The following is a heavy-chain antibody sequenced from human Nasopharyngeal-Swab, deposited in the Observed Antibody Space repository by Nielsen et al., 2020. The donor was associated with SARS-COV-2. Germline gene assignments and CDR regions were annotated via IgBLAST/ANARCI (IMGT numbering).Heavy chain of an antibody. D-gene: IGHD6-13*01. V-gene: IGHV3-11*06. CDR1: GFTFSDYY. CDR3: ARDPGLSIAAAATPFDY. J-gene: IGHJ4*02. CDR2: ISSSSSYT. Sequence: GESLKISCAASGFTFSDYYMSWIRQAPGKGLEWVSYISSSSSYTNYADSVKGRFTISRDNAKNSLYLQMNSLRAEDTAVYYCARDPGLSIAAAATPFDYWGQGTLVTVSS.